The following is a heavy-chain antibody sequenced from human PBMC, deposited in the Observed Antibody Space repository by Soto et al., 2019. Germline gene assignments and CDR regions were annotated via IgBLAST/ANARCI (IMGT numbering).Heavy chain of an antibody. CDR3: AGNLGSSSSSAFDY. Sequence: SETLSLTCTVSGGSISSGGYYWSWIRQHPGKGLEWIGYIYYSGSTYYNPSLKSRVTISVDTSKNQFSLKLSSVTAADTAVYYCAGNLGSSSSSAFDYWGQGTLVTVSS. V-gene: IGHV4-31*03. CDR2: IYYSGST. CDR1: GGSISSGGYY. J-gene: IGHJ4*02. D-gene: IGHD6-6*01.